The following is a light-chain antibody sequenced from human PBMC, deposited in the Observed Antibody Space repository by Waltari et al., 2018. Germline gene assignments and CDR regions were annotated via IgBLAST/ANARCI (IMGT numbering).Light chain of an antibody. CDR3: QQYQTFRT. Sequence: IQMTQSPSTLSASVGDRVTITCRASQTISTWLAWYQHKPGQAPKLLIYDASTIQSGVPSSFSGSGSGTEFSLTISTLQPDDFATYYCQQYQTFRTFGRGTRVELK. V-gene: IGKV1-5*01. CDR1: QTISTW. CDR2: DAS. J-gene: IGKJ1*01.